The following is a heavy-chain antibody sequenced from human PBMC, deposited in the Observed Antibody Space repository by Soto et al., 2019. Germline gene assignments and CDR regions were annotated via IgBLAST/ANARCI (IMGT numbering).Heavy chain of an antibody. J-gene: IGHJ4*02. D-gene: IGHD2-2*01. CDR2: IKEDGSEE. CDR1: GFTFSTYW. V-gene: IGHV3-7*01. CDR3: ATAISSPFSNFDY. Sequence: EVQLVQSGGDLVQPGGSLRLSCVASGFTFSTYWMTWVRQAPGMGLEWVAGIKEDGSEEVYVDSVKGRFSISRDNAKTILYLQLNSLSAEDTAVYYCATAISSPFSNFDYGGQGSLVTVSS.